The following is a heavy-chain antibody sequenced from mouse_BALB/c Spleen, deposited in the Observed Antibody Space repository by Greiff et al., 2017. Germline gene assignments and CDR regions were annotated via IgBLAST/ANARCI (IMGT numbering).Heavy chain of an antibody. D-gene: IGHD1-1*01. Sequence: EVQLVESGGDLVKPGGSLKLSCAASGFTFSSYGMSWVRQTPDKRLEWVATISSGGSYTYYPDSVKGRFTISRDNAKNTLYLQMSSLKSEDTAMYYCARHNYYGRSYEAMDYWGQGTSGTVSS. CDR1: GFTFSSYG. CDR2: ISSGGSYT. J-gene: IGHJ4*01. V-gene: IGHV5-6*01. CDR3: ARHNYYGRSYEAMDY.